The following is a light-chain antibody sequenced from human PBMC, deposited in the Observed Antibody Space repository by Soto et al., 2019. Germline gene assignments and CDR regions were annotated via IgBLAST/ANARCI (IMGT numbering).Light chain of an antibody. CDR2: GAS. V-gene: IGKV3-20*01. CDR3: QQYGSSPPT. J-gene: IGKJ1*01. CDR1: QSVSSSY. Sequence: IVLAQSPDTLSMSPGERATLSCRASQSVSSSYLAWYQQKPGQAPRLLISGASSRATGIPDRFSGSASGTDFTLTISRLEPEDFAVYYCQQYGSSPPTFGQGTKVDIK.